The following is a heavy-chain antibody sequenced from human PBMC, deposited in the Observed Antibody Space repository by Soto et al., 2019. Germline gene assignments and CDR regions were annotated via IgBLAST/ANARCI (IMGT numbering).Heavy chain of an antibody. CDR3: ARRYGTTFDY. D-gene: IGHD1-1*01. CDR1: GASISRYY. CDR2: MYYSGNA. Sequence: SETLSLTCTVSGASISRYYWSWIRQSPGKGLEWIGYMYYSGNANYNPSLRSRITISVDTSKNQFSLNLNSVTAADTAVYYCARRYGTTFDYWGQGTLVTVS. J-gene: IGHJ4*02. V-gene: IGHV4-59*01.